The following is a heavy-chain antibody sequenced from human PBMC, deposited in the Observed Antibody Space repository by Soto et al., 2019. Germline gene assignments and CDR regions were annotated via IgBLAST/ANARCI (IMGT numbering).Heavy chain of an antibody. CDR1: GGSISSNNW. CDR2: IYHSGTT. CDR3: AREGGAGTYMGFDY. V-gene: IGHV4-4*02. D-gene: IGHD6-19*01. J-gene: IGHJ4*02. Sequence: QVQLQESGPGVVKPLGTLALTCTVSGGSISSNNWWMWVRQSPERGLEWIGEIYHSGTTNYNPSFNSRVTMSVEKSNNPFSLRLTSVTADDPAIYYCAREGGAGTYMGFDYWGQGTLVTVSS.